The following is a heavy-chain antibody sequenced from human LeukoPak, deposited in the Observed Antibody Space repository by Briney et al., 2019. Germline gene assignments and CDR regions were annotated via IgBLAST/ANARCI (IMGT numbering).Heavy chain of an antibody. J-gene: IGHJ6*03. Sequence: AASLKISCKCSGYSFTSYWIGWVRQMPGKGLEWMGIIYPGDSDTRYSPSFQGQVTISADKSISTAYLQWSSLMASDTAMYYCARPAMGIAAVKYYYYYYMDVWGKGTTVTVSS. CDR3: ARPAMGIAAVKYYYYYYMDV. D-gene: IGHD6-13*01. V-gene: IGHV5-51*01. CDR2: IYPGDSDT. CDR1: GYSFTSYW.